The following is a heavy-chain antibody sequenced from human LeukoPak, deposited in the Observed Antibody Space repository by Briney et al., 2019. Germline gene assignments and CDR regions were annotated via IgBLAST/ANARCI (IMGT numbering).Heavy chain of an antibody. V-gene: IGHV1-2*02. J-gene: IGHJ4*02. CDR3: ATHTLFCGGDCHPFDY. CDR2: INPNIGGT. D-gene: IGHD2-21*02. Sequence: ASVKVSCKASGYTFTGNYMHWVRQAPGQGLEWMGWINPNIGGTNYAQRFQGRVTMTRDTSISTAYMELSRLRSDDTAVYYCATHTLFCGGDCHPFDYWGQGTLVTVSS. CDR1: GYTFTGNY.